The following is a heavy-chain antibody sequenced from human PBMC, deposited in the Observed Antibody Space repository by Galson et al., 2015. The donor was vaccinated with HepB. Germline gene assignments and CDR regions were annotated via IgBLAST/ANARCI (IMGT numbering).Heavy chain of an antibody. V-gene: IGHV4-39*01. J-gene: IGHJ4*02. Sequence: TLSLTCTVSGGSISSSSYYWGWIRQPPGKGLEWIGSIYYSGSTYYNPSLKSRVTISVDTSKNQFSLKLGSVTAADTAVYYCARQYSTRGQYYFDYWGQGTLVTVSS. CDR3: ARQYSTRGQYYFDY. CDR2: IYYSGST. D-gene: IGHD2-15*01. CDR1: GGSISSSSYY.